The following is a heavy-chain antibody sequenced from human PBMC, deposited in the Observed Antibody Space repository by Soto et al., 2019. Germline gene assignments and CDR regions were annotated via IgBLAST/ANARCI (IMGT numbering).Heavy chain of an antibody. J-gene: IGHJ5*02. Sequence: QVQLVQSGAEVKKPGSSVKVSCKASGGTFSSYAISWVRQAPGQGLEWMGGIIPIFGTANYAQKFQGRVTXTAGESTSTAYMALSSLRSEATAVYYCARGTGGYQYNWFDPWGQGTLVTVSS. CDR1: GGTFSSYA. D-gene: IGHD3-22*01. CDR2: IIPIFGTA. CDR3: ARGTGGYQYNWFDP. V-gene: IGHV1-69*12.